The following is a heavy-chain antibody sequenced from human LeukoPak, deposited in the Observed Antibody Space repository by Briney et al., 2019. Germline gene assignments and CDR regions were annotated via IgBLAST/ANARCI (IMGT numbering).Heavy chain of an antibody. V-gene: IGHV1-24*01. Sequence: ASVTVSCTVSGYTLTELSMHWVRQAPGKGLEWMGGFDPEDGETIYAQKFQGRVTMTEDTSTDTAYMELSSLRSEDTAVYYCATGGSYYIAFDIWGQGTMVTVSS. CDR1: GYTLTELS. D-gene: IGHD1-26*01. CDR2: FDPEDGET. CDR3: ATGGSYYIAFDI. J-gene: IGHJ3*02.